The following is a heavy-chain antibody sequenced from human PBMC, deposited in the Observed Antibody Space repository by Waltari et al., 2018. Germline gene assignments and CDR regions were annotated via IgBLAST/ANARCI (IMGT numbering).Heavy chain of an antibody. Sequence: EVQLVESGGGLVQPGGSLRLSCAASGFTVSSNYMSWVRQAPGKGLEWVSVIDSGVSTYYADSVKGRFTISRHNSKNTLYLQRNSLRAEDTAVYYCARAGYCSSTSCYPSTFDIWGQGTMVTVSS. D-gene: IGHD2-2*01. CDR3: ARAGYCSSTSCYPSTFDI. V-gene: IGHV3-53*04. CDR2: IDSGVST. CDR1: GFTVSSNY. J-gene: IGHJ3*02.